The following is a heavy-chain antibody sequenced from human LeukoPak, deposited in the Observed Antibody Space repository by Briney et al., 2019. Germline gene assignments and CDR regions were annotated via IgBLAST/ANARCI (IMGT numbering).Heavy chain of an antibody. J-gene: IGHJ4*02. CDR3: AKDRIPDGKYSIDS. CDR2: IVGDGGGI. Sequence: GGSLRLSCAASGFTFSTYAMNWVRQAPGKGLEWVSVIVGDGGGIHYADSVSGRFTVSRDNSRNTLYLQMNSLRVEDTAVYYCAKDRIPDGKYSIDSWGQGTLVTVSS. V-gene: IGHV3-23*01. D-gene: IGHD5-24*01. CDR1: GFTFSTYA.